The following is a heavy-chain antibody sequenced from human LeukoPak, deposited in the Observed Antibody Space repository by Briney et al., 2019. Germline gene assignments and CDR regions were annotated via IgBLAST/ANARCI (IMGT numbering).Heavy chain of an antibody. CDR2: INEIGST. D-gene: IGHD3-10*01. J-gene: IGHJ6*03. Sequence: SETLPLTCAVYGGSFSDYHWSWIRQTPGKGLEWIGEINEIGSTNYNPSLKSRVTVSIDASKNQFSLRLSSVTAADTAVYYCARDRVAKVRRVITLYYYMDVWGKGTTVTVSS. CDR1: GGSFSDYH. V-gene: IGHV4-34*01. CDR3: ARDRVAKVRRVITLYYYMDV.